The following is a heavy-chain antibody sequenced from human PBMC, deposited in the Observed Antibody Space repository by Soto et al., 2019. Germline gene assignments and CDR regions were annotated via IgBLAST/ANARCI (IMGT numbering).Heavy chain of an antibody. CDR3: ARGDSTDCSNGVCSFFYNHDMDV. CDR1: GHTLTELS. J-gene: IGHJ6*02. CDR2: INPKSGGT. D-gene: IGHD2-8*01. V-gene: IGHV1-2*04. Sequence: EASVKVSWKISGHTLTELSIYWVRQAPGQGLDWLGRINPKSGGTSTAQKFQGWVTMTTDTSISTASMELTRLTSDDTAIYYCARGDSTDCSNGVCSFFYNHDMDVWGQGTTVTVSS.